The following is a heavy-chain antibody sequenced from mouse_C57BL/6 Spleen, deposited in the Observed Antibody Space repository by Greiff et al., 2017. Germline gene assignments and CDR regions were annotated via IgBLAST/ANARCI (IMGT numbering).Heavy chain of an antibody. CDR2: IRLKSDNYAT. J-gene: IGHJ1*03. D-gene: IGHD1-1*01. CDR1: GFTFSNYW. V-gene: IGHV6-3*01. CDR3: TVVHHYYGSSWGYFDV. Sequence: EVKLQESGGGLVQPGGSMKLSCVASGFTFSNYWMNWVRQSPEKGLEWVAQIRLKSDNYATHYAESVKGRFTISRDDSKSSVYLQMNNLRAEDTGIYYCTVVHHYYGSSWGYFDVWGTGTTVTVSS.